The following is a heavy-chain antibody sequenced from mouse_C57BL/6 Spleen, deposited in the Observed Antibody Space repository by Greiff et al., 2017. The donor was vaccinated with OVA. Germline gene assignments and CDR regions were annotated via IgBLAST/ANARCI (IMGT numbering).Heavy chain of an antibody. D-gene: IGHD2-3*01. J-gene: IGHJ4*01. V-gene: IGHV5-16*01. CDR3: ARINHDGYYYAMDY. CDR2: INYDGSST. CDR1: GFTFSDYY. Sequence: EVKLMESEGGLVQPGSSMKLSCTASGFTFSDYYMAWVRQVPEKGLEWVANINYDGSSTYYLDSLKSRFIISRDNAKNILYLQMSSLKSEDTATYYCARINHDGYYYAMDYWGQGTSVTVSS.